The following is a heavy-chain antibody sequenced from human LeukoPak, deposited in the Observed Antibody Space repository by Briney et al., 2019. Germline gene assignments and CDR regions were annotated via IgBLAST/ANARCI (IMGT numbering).Heavy chain of an antibody. D-gene: IGHD2-15*01. V-gene: IGHV3-30-3*01. CDR3: ARSPVVVAATNRPFDY. CDR1: GFTFSSYA. J-gene: IGHJ4*02. CDR2: ISYDGSNK. Sequence: QPGESLRLSCAASGFTFSSYAMHWVRQAPGKGLEWVAVISYDGSNKYYADSVKGRFTISRDNSKNTLYLQMNSLRAEDTAVYYCARSPVVVAATNRPFDYWGQGTLVTVSS.